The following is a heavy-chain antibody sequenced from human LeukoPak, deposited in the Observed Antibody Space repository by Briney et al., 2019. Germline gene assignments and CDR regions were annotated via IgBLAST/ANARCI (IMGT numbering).Heavy chain of an antibody. D-gene: IGHD6-13*01. CDR1: GFTFSNYW. J-gene: IGHJ4*02. CDR3: ARESGDSSSWYHPWGGQDY. Sequence: GGSLRLSCAASGFTFSNYWVHWVRQAPGKGLVWVSRINRDGSTTKYADSVKGPFTVSRDNAKNSLYLQTNSLRAEDTAVYYCARESGDSSSWYHPWGGQDYWGQGTLVTVSS. V-gene: IGHV3-74*03. CDR2: INRDGSTT.